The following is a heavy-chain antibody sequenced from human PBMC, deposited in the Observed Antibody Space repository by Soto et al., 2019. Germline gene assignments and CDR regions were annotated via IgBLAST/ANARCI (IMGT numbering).Heavy chain of an antibody. J-gene: IGHJ4*02. CDR3: ARLEGLATISYYFDF. D-gene: IGHD3-9*01. V-gene: IGHV4-39*01. Sequence: KTSEPLSLTCSVSGDSINSDKYYWGLIRQPPGKGLEWIGSIYYRGNTYYNPSLQTRVTISLDKSKSQFSLKLTSVTAADSAVYFCARLEGLATISYYFDFWGQGALVTVS. CDR2: IYYRGNT. CDR1: GDSINSDKYY.